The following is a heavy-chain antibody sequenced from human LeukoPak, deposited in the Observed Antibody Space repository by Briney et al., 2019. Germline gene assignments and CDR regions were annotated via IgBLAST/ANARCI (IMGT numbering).Heavy chain of an antibody. Sequence: GGSLRLSCAASGFTFSSYAMSWVRQAPGKGREWVSAISGSGGSTYYADSVKGRFTISRDNSKNTLYLQMNSLRAEDTAVYYCARDRAVLRYFDWLLAYWGQGTLVTVSS. CDR2: ISGSGGST. CDR3: ARDRAVLRYFDWLLAY. D-gene: IGHD3-9*01. CDR1: GFTFSSYA. J-gene: IGHJ4*02. V-gene: IGHV3-23*01.